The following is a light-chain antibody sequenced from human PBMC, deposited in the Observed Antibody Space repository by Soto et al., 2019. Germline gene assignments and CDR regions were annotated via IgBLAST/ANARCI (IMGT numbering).Light chain of an antibody. J-gene: IGKJ5*01. CDR3: QQRSNWIT. CDR2: DAV. V-gene: IGKV3-11*01. Sequence: EIVLTQSPATLSLSPGERATLSCRASQSVSSYLGWYQQKPGQAPRLLIYDAVNRATGIPARFSGSGSGTDFTLTISSLEPEEFAVYYCQQRSNWITFGQGTRLEIK. CDR1: QSVSSY.